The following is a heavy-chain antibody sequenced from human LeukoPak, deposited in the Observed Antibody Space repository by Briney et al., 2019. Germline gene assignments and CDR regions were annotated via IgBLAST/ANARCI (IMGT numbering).Heavy chain of an antibody. J-gene: IGHJ6*02. Sequence: PSETLSLTCTVSGGSISSYYWSWIRQPPGKGLEWIGYIYYSGSTNHNPSLKSRVTISVDTSKNQFSLKLSSVTAADTAVYYCARSGRDYDFWSGYYKYYYYGMDVWGQGTTVTVSS. CDR1: GGSISSYY. D-gene: IGHD3-3*01. CDR2: IYYSGST. CDR3: ARSGRDYDFWSGYYKYYYYGMDV. V-gene: IGHV4-59*01.